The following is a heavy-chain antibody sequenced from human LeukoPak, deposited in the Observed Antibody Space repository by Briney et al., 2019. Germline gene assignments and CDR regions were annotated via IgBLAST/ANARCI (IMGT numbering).Heavy chain of an antibody. CDR2: ISRIGSTI. CDR3: AKGRQTITIFGVVNTPRANFDY. CDR1: GFTLSSYE. Sequence: PGGSLRLSCAASGFTLSSYEMSWVRQAPGKGLEWVSYISRIGSTIYYADSVKGRFTISRDSAKNSLNLQMNSLRAEDTAVYYGAKGRQTITIFGVVNTPRANFDYWGQGTLVTVSS. V-gene: IGHV3-48*03. J-gene: IGHJ4*02. D-gene: IGHD3-3*01.